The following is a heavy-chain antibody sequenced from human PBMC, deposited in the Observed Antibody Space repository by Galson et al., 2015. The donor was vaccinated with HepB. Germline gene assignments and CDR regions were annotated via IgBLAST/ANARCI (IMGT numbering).Heavy chain of an antibody. V-gene: IGHV3-73*01. J-gene: IGHJ6*02. Sequence: LRLSCAASGFTFSGSGIHWVCLASGKGLEWVGRIRNRANNYATAYAASVRGRFTVSRDDSKNTAYLQMNSLKTEDTAVYYCTRPGYGSSWFLDYSHGMDIWGQGTTVIVS. CDR1: GFTFSGSG. CDR2: IRNRANNYAT. D-gene: IGHD6-13*01. CDR3: TRPGYGSSWFLDYSHGMDI.